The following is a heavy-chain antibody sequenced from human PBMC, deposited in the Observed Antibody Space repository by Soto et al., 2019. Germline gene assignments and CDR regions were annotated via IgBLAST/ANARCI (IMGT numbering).Heavy chain of an antibody. CDR1: GGSISSYY. CDR2: IYTSGST. J-gene: IGHJ6*02. Sequence: PSETLSLTCTVSGGSISSYYWSWIRQPAGKGLEWIGRIYTSGSTNYNPSLKSRVTMSVDTSKNQFSLKLSSVTAADTAVYYCEREHRDYYYYGMDVCGQGTTVIVSS. V-gene: IGHV4-4*07. CDR3: EREHRDYYYYGMDV.